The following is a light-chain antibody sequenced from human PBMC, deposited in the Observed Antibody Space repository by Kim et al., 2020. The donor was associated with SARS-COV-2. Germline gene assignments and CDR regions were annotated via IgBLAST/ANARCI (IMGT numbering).Light chain of an antibody. V-gene: IGLV1-44*01. J-gene: IGLJ3*02. CDR3: ATWDDSLDAWV. CDR2: NDD. Sequence: GQRVYISCSGSSSNSGTNAIHWYQVFPGTAPKLLIYNDDRRPSGVPDRFSGSMSGTSASLALSGLLSDDEADYYCATWDDSLDAWVFGGGTQLTVL. CDR1: SSNSGTNA.